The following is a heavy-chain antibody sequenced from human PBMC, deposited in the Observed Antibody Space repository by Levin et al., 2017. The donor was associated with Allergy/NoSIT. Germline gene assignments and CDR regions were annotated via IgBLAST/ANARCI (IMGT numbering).Heavy chain of an antibody. CDR2: IYPGDSDT. J-gene: IGHJ2*01. CDR1: GYSFTSYW. V-gene: IGHV5-51*01. D-gene: IGHD2-2*01. Sequence: GESLKISCKGSGYSFTSYWIGWVRQMPGKGLEWMGIIYPGDSDTRYSPSFQGQVTISADKSISTAYLQWSSLKASDTAMYYCARPRCSSTSCYAWQGGYWYFDLWGRGTLVTVSS. CDR3: ARPRCSSTSCYAWQGGYWYFDL.